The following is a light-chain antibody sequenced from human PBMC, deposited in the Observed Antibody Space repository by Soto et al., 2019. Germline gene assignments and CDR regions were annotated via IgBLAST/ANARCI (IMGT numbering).Light chain of an antibody. CDR3: SSYTSSSLYV. J-gene: IGLJ1*01. CDR1: SSDVGYSNY. V-gene: IGLV2-14*01. CDR2: DVS. Sequence: SALTQPASVSVSPGQSITISCTGTSSDVGYSNYVSWYQQLPGKAPKLMIYDVSDRPSGVSNRFSGSKYGSTASLTISELQAEDEADYYCSSYTSSSLYVFGTGTKVTVL.